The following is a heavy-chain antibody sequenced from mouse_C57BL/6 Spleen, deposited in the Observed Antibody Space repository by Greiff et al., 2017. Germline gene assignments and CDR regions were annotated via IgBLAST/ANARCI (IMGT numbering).Heavy chain of an antibody. J-gene: IGHJ3*01. CDR1: GFTFSSYG. Sequence: EVKLMESGGDLVKPGGSLKLSCAASGFTFSSYGMSWVRQTPDKRLEWVATISSGGSYPYDPDSVKGRFTISRDNAKNTLYLQMSSLKSEDTAMYYCARHGATVRVFAYWGQGTLVTVSA. CDR2: ISSGGSYP. D-gene: IGHD3-2*02. V-gene: IGHV5-6*01. CDR3: ARHGATVRVFAY.